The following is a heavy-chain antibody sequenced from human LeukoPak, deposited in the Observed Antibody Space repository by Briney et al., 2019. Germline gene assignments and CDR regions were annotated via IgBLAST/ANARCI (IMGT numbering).Heavy chain of an antibody. V-gene: IGHV3-30-3*01. CDR1: GFTFSNYA. CDR3: ARDHAADIVATGEDC. J-gene: IGHJ4*02. D-gene: IGHD5-12*01. Sequence: GGSLRLSCAASGFTFSNYAMHWVRQAPGKGLEWVAVISYDGHYKYYADSVKGRFTISRDNSRNTLYLQMNSLRGEDTAVYYCARDHAADIVATGEDCWGQGTLVTVSS. CDR2: ISYDGHYK.